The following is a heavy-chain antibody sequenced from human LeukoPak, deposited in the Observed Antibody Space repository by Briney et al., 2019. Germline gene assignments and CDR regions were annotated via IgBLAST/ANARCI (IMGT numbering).Heavy chain of an antibody. J-gene: IGHJ6*03. V-gene: IGHV4-59*01. CDR2: IYYSGST. CDR1: GGSLSSYY. D-gene: IGHD3-3*01. Sequence: SETLSLTCTVSGGSLSSYYWSCIRQPPGKGLEWIGYIYYSGSTNYNTSLKSRVTISVDTSTNQFSLKLSSVTAADTAVYYCARVPYYDFWSGYRTDYYYMDVWGKGTTVTVSS. CDR3: ARVPYYDFWSGYRTDYYYMDV.